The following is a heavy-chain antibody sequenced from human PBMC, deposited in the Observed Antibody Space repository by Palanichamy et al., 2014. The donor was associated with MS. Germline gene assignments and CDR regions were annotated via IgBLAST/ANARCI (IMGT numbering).Heavy chain of an antibody. CDR1: GFTFSSYA. Sequence: EVQLLESGGGLVQPGGSLRLSCAASGFTFSSYAMSWVRQAPGKGLEWVSAISGGSTYYADSVKGRFTISRDNSKNTLYLQMNSLRAEDTAVYYCAKDGSSGYSIFDYWGQGTLVTVSS. V-gene: IGHV3-23*01. J-gene: IGHJ4*02. D-gene: IGHD3-22*01. CDR3: AKDGSSGYSIFDY. CDR2: ISGGST.